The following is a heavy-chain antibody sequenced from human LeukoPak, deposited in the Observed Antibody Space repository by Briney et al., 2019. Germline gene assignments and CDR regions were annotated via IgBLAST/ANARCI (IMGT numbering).Heavy chain of an antibody. CDR3: ARVASGTRGQTRGLDY. V-gene: IGHV1-8*01. CDR1: GYAFTRYD. J-gene: IGHJ4*02. CDR2: MNPNSGNT. D-gene: IGHD1-1*01. Sequence: ASVKVSCKASGYAFTRYDINWVRQATGQGLEWMGWMNPNSGNTGYAQKFQGRVTMTRNTSISTAYMELSSLRSEDTAVYYCARVASGTRGQTRGLDYWGQGTLVTVSS.